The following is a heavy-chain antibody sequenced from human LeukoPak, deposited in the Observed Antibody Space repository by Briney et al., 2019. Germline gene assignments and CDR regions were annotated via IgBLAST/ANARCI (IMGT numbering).Heavy chain of an antibody. V-gene: IGHV4-59*12. CDR3: ARREDFWYFDL. CDR2: IYYTGST. J-gene: IGHJ2*01. CDR1: GGSISTYY. Sequence: SQTLSLTCTISGGSISTYYWSWIRQPPGKGLEWIGYIYYTGSTNYNPSLKSRVTFSVDTSKNHFSLKLISVTAADTAVYYCARREDFWYFDLWGRGTLVTVSS.